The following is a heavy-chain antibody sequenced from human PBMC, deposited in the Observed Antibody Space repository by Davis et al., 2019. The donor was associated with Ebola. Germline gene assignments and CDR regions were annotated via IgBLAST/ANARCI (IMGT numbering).Heavy chain of an antibody. D-gene: IGHD2-15*01. Sequence: GESLKISCAASGFTFSSYWMSWVRQAPGKGLEWVANIKQDGSEKYYVDSVKGRFTISRDNAKNSLYLQMNSLRDEDTAVYYCARDSQVVVAALGLAWHWFDPWGQGTLVTVSS. CDR2: IKQDGSEK. J-gene: IGHJ5*02. CDR1: GFTFSSYW. CDR3: ARDSQVVVAALGLAWHWFDP. V-gene: IGHV3-7*01.